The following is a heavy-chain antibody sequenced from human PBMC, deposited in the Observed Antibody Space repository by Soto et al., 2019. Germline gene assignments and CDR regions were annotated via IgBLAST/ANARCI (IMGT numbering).Heavy chain of an antibody. CDR1: GGSISSSSYY. D-gene: IGHD3-22*01. J-gene: IGHJ4*02. CDR2: IYYSGST. Sequence: QLQLQESGPGLVKPSETLSLTCTVSGGSISSSSYYWGWIRQPPGKGLEWIGSIYYSGSTYYNPSLKSRVTISVDTSKNQFSLKLSSVTAADTAVYYCAREYYDSSALDYWGQGTLVTVSS. CDR3: AREYYDSSALDY. V-gene: IGHV4-39*02.